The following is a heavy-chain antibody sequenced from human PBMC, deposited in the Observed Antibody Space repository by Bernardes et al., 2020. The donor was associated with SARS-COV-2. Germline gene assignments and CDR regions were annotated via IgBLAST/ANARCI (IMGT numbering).Heavy chain of an antibody. Sequence: GGSLRLSCVASGFSFNHYGMHWVRQAPGKGLEWVAFISYDGSNKYYADSVKGRFTISRDNSKNTLYLQMNSLRAEDTAVYYCASQSSSWYGVDYWGQGTLVTVSS. V-gene: IGHV3-30*03. J-gene: IGHJ4*02. CDR2: ISYDGSNK. CDR1: GFSFNHYG. CDR3: ASQSSSWYGVDY. D-gene: IGHD6-13*01.